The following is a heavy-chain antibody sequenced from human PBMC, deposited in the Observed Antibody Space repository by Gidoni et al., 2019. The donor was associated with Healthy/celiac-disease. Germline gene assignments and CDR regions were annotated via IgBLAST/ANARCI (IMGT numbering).Heavy chain of an antibody. CDR2: IYYSGST. CDR3: ARDRSSGLWFGVDY. V-gene: IGHV4-39*07. CDR1: GGSISSSSYY. J-gene: IGHJ4*02. D-gene: IGHD3-10*01. Sequence: QLQLQESGPGLVKPSATLSLTCTVSGGSISSSSYYWGWIRQPPGKGLEWIGSIYYSGSTYYNPSLKSRVTISVDTSKNQFSLKLSSVTAADTAVYYCARDRSSGLWFGVDYWGQGTLVTVSS.